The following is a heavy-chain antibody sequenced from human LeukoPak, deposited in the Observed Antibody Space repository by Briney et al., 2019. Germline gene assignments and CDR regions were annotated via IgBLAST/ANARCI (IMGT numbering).Heavy chain of an antibody. CDR2: ISWNSGSI. J-gene: IGHJ1*01. D-gene: IGHD3-16*02. CDR3: AKGLRLGELSLSEYFQH. CDR1: GFTFDDYA. V-gene: IGHV3-9*01. Sequence: GRSLRLSCAASGFTFDDYAMHWVRQAPGKGLEWVSGISWNSGSIGYADSVKGRFTISRDNAKNSLYLQMNSLRAEDTALYYCAKGLRLGELSLSEYFQHWGQGTLVTVSS.